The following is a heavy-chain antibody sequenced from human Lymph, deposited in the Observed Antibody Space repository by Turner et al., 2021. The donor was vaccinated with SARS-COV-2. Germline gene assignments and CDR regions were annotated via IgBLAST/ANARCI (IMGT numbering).Heavy chain of an antibody. CDR3: ARGKLDSFGGGYYSWFDP. D-gene: IGHD1-26*01. J-gene: IGHJ5*02. V-gene: IGHV1-69*04. CDR1: GGTFSSYA. CDR2: LIPILGIA. Sequence: QAQLVQAGAEAKKPGSSAKVSCKASGGTFSSYAINRLRQAPGQGRESMGRLIPILGIANYAHKFQGRVTITADKSTSTAYMELSSLKSDDTAVYYCARGKLDSFGGGYYSWFDPWGQGTLVTVSS.